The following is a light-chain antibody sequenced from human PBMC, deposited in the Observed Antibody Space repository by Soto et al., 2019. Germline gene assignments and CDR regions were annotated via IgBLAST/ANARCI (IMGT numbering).Light chain of an antibody. CDR1: QSISRY. CDR3: QQSYSAPYT. V-gene: IGKV1-39*01. CDR2: SAS. Sequence: DIQMTQSPSSLSASVGDRVTITCRASQSISRYLNWYQQKSGEAPKLLMYSASSLQSGVPSRVSGSGSGTDFTLTISSLQPEDFATYYCQQSYSAPYTFGQGTKLEIK. J-gene: IGKJ2*01.